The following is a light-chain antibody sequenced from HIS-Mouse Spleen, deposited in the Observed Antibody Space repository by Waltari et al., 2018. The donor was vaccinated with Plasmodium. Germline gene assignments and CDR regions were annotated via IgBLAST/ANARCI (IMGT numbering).Light chain of an antibody. CDR3: YSTDSSGNHRV. CDR2: EDS. Sequence: SYELTQPPSVSVSPGQTARITCSGDALPKKYAYWYHTKSGQAPGLVIYEDSKRPSGIPERFSGSSSGTMATLTISGAQVEDEADYYCYSTDSSGNHRVFGGGTKLTVL. J-gene: IGLJ3*02. CDR1: ALPKKY. V-gene: IGLV3-10*01.